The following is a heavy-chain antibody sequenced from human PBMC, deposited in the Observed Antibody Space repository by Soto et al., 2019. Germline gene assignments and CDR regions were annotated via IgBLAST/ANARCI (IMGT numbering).Heavy chain of an antibody. CDR2: FYSSGSI. J-gene: IGHJ5*02. CDR1: GYSITAGGYY. V-gene: IGHV4-31*03. D-gene: IGHD6-19*01. Sequence: SETLSLTCFVSGYSITAGGYYWSWIRHHPGKGLEWIGSFYSSGSIIYNPSLRSRVSISGDTSSNQFSMSLTSVTAADTARYYCARMYSSGSGWFHHWGQGNLVTVSS. CDR3: ARMYSSGSGWFHH.